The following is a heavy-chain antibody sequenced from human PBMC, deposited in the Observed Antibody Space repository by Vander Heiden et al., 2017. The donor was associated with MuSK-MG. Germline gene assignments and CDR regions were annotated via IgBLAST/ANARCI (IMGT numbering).Heavy chain of an antibody. D-gene: IGHD3-10*01. CDR2: ISAYNGNT. Sequence: TFTSYGISWVRQAPGQGLEWMGWISAYNGNTNYAQKRQGRVTMTTDTSTSTAYMELRSLRSDDTAVYYCAAALLWFGEVLDIDAFDIWAQGTMVPVS. V-gene: IGHV1-18*01. J-gene: IGHJ3*02. CDR3: AAALLWFGEVLDIDAFDI. CDR1: TFTSYG.